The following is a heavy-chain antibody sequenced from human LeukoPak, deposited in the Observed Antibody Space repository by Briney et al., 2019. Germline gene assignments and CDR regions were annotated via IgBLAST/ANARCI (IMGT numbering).Heavy chain of an antibody. Sequence: GGSLRLSCAASGFTFSTYAMSWVRQAPGKGLEWASTISGSGANTYYADSVRGRFTISRDNSKNTLYLHMDSLRAEDTAGYYCAKERAGYTNPYYFDYWGQGTLVTVSS. J-gene: IGHJ4*02. D-gene: IGHD3-16*02. V-gene: IGHV3-23*01. CDR2: ISGSGANT. CDR1: GFTFSTYA. CDR3: AKERAGYTNPYYFDY.